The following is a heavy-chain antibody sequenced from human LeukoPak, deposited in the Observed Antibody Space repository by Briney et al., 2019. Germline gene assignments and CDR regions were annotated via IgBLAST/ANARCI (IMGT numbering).Heavy chain of an antibody. Sequence: GGSLRLSCAASGFTFSSYGMHWVRQAPGKGLEWVAFIRYDGSNKYYADSVKGRFTISRDNSKNTLCLQMNSLRAEDTAVYYCAKEGGYCSSTSCYRPGYYFDYWGQGTLVTVSS. D-gene: IGHD2-2*02. CDR2: IRYDGSNK. CDR3: AKEGGYCSSTSCYRPGYYFDY. CDR1: GFTFSSYG. J-gene: IGHJ4*02. V-gene: IGHV3-30*02.